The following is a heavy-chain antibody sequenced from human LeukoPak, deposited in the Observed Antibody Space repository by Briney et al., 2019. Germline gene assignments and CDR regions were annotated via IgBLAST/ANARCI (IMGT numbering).Heavy chain of an antibody. Sequence: PGGSLRLSCAASGFTFSSYGMHWVRQAPGKGLEWVAVIWYDGSNKYYADSVKGRFTISRDNSKNTLYLQMNSLRAEDTAVYYCAKHVLNHYGSGKFDGFDYWGQGTLVTVSS. CDR2: IWYDGSNK. D-gene: IGHD3-10*01. CDR3: AKHVLNHYGSGKFDGFDY. V-gene: IGHV3-33*06. CDR1: GFTFSSYG. J-gene: IGHJ4*02.